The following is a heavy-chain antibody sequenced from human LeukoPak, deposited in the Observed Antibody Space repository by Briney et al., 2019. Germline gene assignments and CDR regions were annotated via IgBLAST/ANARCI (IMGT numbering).Heavy chain of an antibody. CDR3: ARDRGGYSTDFDF. D-gene: IGHD5-12*01. CDR2: INGDGTRT. Sequence: GGSLRLSCAASGFTFSSSVMSWVRQAPGKGLEWVSTINGDGTRTYYAVSSNGRFIIPRDNSMNTLYLQMNGLRAEDTAVYYCARDRGGYSTDFDFWGQGTLVTVSS. V-gene: IGHV3-23*01. J-gene: IGHJ4*02. CDR1: GFTFSSSV.